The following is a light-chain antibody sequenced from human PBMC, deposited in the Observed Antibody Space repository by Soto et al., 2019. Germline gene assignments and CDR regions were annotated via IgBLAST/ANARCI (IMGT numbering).Light chain of an antibody. CDR2: GAS. CDR1: QSVSSNY. Sequence: EVMLTQSPGTLSLSPGERATLSCRASQSVSSNYLAWYQQKSGQAPRLLIYGASNRATGIPDRFSGSGSGTDFTITIRRLEHEDFAVYYCQQYDTSPRTFGPGTKVEFK. V-gene: IGKV3-20*01. J-gene: IGKJ1*01. CDR3: QQYDTSPRT.